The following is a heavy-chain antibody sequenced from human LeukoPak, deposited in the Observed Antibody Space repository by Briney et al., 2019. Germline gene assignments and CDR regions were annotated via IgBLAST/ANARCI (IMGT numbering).Heavy chain of an antibody. CDR3: AKDQSDYAGYYFDY. D-gene: IGHD4-17*01. CDR1: GFTFSSYA. J-gene: IGHJ4*02. CDR2: VSYDGSNK. Sequence: GGSLRLSCAASGFTFSSYAMHWVRQAPGKGLEWVAIVSYDGSNKFYADSVKGRFTISRDNSKNTLFLQMDSLRAEDTAVYYCAKDQSDYAGYYFDYWGQGTLVTVSS. V-gene: IGHV3-30*18.